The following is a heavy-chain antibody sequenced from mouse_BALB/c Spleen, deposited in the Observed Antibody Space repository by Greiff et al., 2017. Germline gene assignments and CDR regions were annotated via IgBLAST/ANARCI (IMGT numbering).Heavy chain of an antibody. V-gene: IGHV1S127*01. J-gene: IGHJ1*01. CDR3: ARDYYGSSPYWYFDV. Sequence: QVQLKESGPELVRPGASVKMSCKASGYTFTSYWMHWVKQRPGQGLEWIGMIDPSNSETRLNQKFKDKATLNVDKSSNTAYMQLSSLTSEDSAVYYCARDYYGSSPYWYFDVWGAGTTVTVSS. CDR1: GYTFTSYW. D-gene: IGHD1-1*01. CDR2: IDPSNSET.